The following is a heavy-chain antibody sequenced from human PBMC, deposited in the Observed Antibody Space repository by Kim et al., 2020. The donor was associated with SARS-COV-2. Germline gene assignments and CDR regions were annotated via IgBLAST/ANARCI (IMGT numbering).Heavy chain of an antibody. Sequence: SETLSLTCTVSGGSISSSSYYWGWIRQPPGKGLEWIGSIYYSGSTYYNPSLKSRVTISVDTSKNQFSLKLSSVTAADTAVYYCARQWGAYSSSWYGELGYYYYYGMDVWGQGTTVTVSS. CDR3: ARQWGAYSSSWYGELGYYYYYGMDV. V-gene: IGHV4-39*01. CDR2: IYYSGST. J-gene: IGHJ6*02. D-gene: IGHD6-13*01. CDR1: GGSISSSSYY.